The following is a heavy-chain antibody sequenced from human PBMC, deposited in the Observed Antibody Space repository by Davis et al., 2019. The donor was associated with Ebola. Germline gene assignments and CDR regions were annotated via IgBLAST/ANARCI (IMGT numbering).Heavy chain of an antibody. J-gene: IGHJ4*02. Sequence: SETLSLTCAVSGGSITSTNWRCWVRQPSGKGLEWIGEIYHGGITNYTPSLKCRVTISVDKSKNQFSLKLTSVTAADTAVYYCARLGALYDDSGYAYFDYWGLGTLVTVSS. D-gene: IGHD3-22*01. CDR1: GGSITSTNW. V-gene: IGHV4-4*02. CDR3: ARLGALYDDSGYAYFDY. CDR2: IYHGGIT.